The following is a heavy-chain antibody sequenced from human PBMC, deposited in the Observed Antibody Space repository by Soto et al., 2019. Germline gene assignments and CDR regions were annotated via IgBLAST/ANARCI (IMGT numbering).Heavy chain of an antibody. J-gene: IGHJ4*02. V-gene: IGHV3-23*01. Sequence: GGSLRLSCAASGFTFSSYAMSWVRQAPGKGLEWVSAISGSGGSTYYADSVKGRFTISRDNSKNTLYLQMNSLRAEDTAVYDCAKDRTGYCSSTSCYTLDYWGQGTLVTVSS. CDR3: AKDRTGYCSSTSCYTLDY. CDR1: GFTFSSYA. CDR2: ISGSGGST. D-gene: IGHD2-2*02.